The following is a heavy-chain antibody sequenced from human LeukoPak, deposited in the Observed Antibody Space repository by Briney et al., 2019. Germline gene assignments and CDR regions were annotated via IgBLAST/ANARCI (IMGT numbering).Heavy chain of an antibody. CDR2: ISSSSSYI. CDR1: GFTFNTYS. D-gene: IGHD3-10*01. Sequence: GGSLRLSCAASGFTFNTYSINWVRQAPGKGLEWVSSISSSSSYICYADSVKGRFTISRDNAKNSLYLQMNRLRAEDTAVYYCARGGVWFDPWGQGTLVTVSS. CDR3: ARGGVWFDP. V-gene: IGHV3-21*01. J-gene: IGHJ5*02.